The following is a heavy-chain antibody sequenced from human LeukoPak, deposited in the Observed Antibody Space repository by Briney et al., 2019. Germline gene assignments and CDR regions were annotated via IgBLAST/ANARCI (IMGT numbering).Heavy chain of an antibody. J-gene: IGHJ4*02. CDR2: SSSDGGST. V-gene: IGHV3-64D*06. Sequence: GGSLRLSCSGSGFTFSTLPMHWVRQAPGKGLEYVSGSSSDGGSTYYADSVKGRFTISRDNSKNTLYLQMSSLRPEDTAVYYCVSQISGWVYWGQGTLVTVSS. D-gene: IGHD6-19*01. CDR3: VSQISGWVY. CDR1: GFTFSTLP.